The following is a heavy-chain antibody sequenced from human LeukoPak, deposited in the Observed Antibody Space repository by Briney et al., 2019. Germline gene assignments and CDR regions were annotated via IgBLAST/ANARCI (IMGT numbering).Heavy chain of an antibody. CDR3: ARADDYSTSPSLFDP. D-gene: IGHD4-11*01. Sequence: PSETLSLTCAVYGGSFSGYYWSWIRQPPGKGLEWIGEINHSGSTNYNPSLKSRVTISVDTSKNQFSLKLSSVTAADTAVYYCARADDYSTSPSLFDPWGQGTLVTVSS. J-gene: IGHJ5*02. V-gene: IGHV4-34*01. CDR2: INHSGST. CDR1: GGSFSGYY.